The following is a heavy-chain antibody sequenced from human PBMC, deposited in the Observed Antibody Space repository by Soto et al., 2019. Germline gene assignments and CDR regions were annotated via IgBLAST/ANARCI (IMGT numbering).Heavy chain of an antibody. J-gene: IGHJ4*02. Sequence: WGTLRLSCAASGFTFNSYEINFCRQAQGKGLEWVSYISHSGDTIYYADSVKGRFTISRDNAKNSLYLQMNSLRGEDTAVYYCARMWGGYSGYNYGSDSWGRGTLVTVSS. D-gene: IGHD5-18*01. CDR2: ISHSGDTI. V-gene: IGHV3-48*03. CDR1: GFTFNSYE. CDR3: ARMWGGYSGYNYGSDS.